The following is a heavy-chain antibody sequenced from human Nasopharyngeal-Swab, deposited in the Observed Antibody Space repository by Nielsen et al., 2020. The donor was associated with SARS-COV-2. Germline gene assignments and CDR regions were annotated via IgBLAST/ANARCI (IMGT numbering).Heavy chain of an antibody. D-gene: IGHD3-22*01. CDR3: ARYDDYYDSSGLGD. V-gene: IGHV3-23*01. J-gene: IGHJ4*02. CDR2: ISGSGGST. Sequence: GESLKISCAASGFTFSSYAMSWVRQAPGKGLEWVSVISGSGGSTYYADSVKGRFTISRDNSKNTLYLQMNSLRAEDTAVYYCARYDDYYDSSGLGDWGQGTLVTVSS. CDR1: GFTFSSYA.